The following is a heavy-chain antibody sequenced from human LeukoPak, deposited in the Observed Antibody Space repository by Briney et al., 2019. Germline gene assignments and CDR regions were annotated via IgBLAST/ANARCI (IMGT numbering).Heavy chain of an antibody. D-gene: IGHD1-7*01. V-gene: IGHV4-61*01. Sequence: SETLSLTCTVSGGSVSSGSCYWSWIRQPPGKGLEWIGYIYYSGSTNYNPSLKSRVTISVDTSKNQFSLKLSSVTAADTAVYYCARDRNWNSPVYFDYWGQGTLVTVSS. CDR1: GGSVSSGSCY. CDR2: IYYSGST. CDR3: ARDRNWNSPVYFDY. J-gene: IGHJ4*02.